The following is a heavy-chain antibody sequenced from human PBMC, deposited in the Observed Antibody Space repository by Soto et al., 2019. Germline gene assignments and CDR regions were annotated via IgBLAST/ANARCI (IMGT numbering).Heavy chain of an antibody. V-gene: IGHV4-4*07. D-gene: IGHD3-22*01. CDR3: ARDLSITMIVVVITYLFYYYGMDV. CDR2: IYTSGST. J-gene: IGHJ6*02. Sequence: SETLSLTCTVSGGSISSYYWSWIRQPAGKGLEWIGRIYTSGSTNYIPSLKSRVTMSVDTSKNQFSLKLSSVTAADTAVYYCARDLSITMIVVVITYLFYYYGMDVWGQGTTVTVSS. CDR1: GGSISSYY.